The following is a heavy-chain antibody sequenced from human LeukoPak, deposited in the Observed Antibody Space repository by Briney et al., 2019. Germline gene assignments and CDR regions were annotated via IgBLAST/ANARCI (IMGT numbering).Heavy chain of an antibody. V-gene: IGHV3-11*06. Sequence: GGSLRLSCAASGFTFSDYYMSWIRQAPGKGLEWVSYISSSSSYTNYADSVKGRFTISRDNAKNSLCLQMNSLRAEDTAVYYCARDGGSGNTKKKIYYYYGMDVWGKGTTVTVSS. D-gene: IGHD3-10*01. CDR1: GFTFSDYY. J-gene: IGHJ6*04. CDR3: ARDGGSGNTKKKIYYYYGMDV. CDR2: ISSSSSYT.